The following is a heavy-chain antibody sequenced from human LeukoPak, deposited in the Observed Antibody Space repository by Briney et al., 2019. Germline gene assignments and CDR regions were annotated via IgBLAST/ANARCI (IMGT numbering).Heavy chain of an antibody. CDR2: ISAYNGNT. CDR3: ARQYCSSTSCSENWFDP. CDR1: GFTFTRYD. Sequence: ASVKVSCKASGFTFTRYDINWVRQAPGQGLEWMGWISAYNGNTNYAQKLQGRVTMTTDTSTSTAYMELRSLRSDDTAVYYCARQYCSSTSCSENWFDPWGQGTLVTVSS. D-gene: IGHD2-2*01. J-gene: IGHJ5*02. V-gene: IGHV1-18*01.